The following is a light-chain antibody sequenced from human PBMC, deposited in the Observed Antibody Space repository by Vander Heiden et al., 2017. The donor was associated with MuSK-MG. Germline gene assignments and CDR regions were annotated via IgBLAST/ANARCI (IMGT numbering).Light chain of an antibody. J-gene: IGLJ2*01. V-gene: IGLV1-40*01. Sequence: SVLTHPPSVSGAPGQRVTIHRTGSSSNIGAGYDVHWYQQLPGTAPKLLIYGNSNRPSGVPDRFSGSKSGTSASLAITGLQAEDEADYYCQSYDSSLSGSVFGGGTKLTGL. CDR3: QSYDSSLSGSV. CDR1: SSNIGAGYD. CDR2: GNS.